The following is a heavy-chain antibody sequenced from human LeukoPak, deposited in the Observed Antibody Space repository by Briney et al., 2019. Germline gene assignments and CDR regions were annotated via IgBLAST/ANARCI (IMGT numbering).Heavy chain of an antibody. D-gene: IGHD3-10*01. V-gene: IGHV3-15*01. J-gene: IGHJ6*02. Sequence: GGSLRLSCAASAFTFSSYAMSWVRQAPGKGLEWVGRIKSKTDGGTTDYAAPVKGRFTISRDDSKNTLYLQMNSLKTEDTAVYYCTTDHYYGSRMDVWGQGTTVTVSS. CDR3: TTDHYYGSRMDV. CDR1: AFTFSSYA. CDR2: IKSKTDGGTT.